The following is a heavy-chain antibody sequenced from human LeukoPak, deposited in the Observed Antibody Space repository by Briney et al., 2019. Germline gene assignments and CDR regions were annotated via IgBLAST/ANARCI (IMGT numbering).Heavy chain of an antibody. V-gene: IGHV3-7*01. D-gene: IGHD2-15*01. CDR2: IKEDGSEN. J-gene: IGHJ6*04. CDR3: ARDRFGGMDV. Sequence: PGGSLRLSCEASGFIFTSFWMSWVRQAPGKGLEWVANIKEDGSENYYVDSVKGRFIISRDDAKRSVHLQMNSLRAEDSAVYYCARDRFGGMDVWGKGTSVTVSS. CDR1: GFIFTSFW.